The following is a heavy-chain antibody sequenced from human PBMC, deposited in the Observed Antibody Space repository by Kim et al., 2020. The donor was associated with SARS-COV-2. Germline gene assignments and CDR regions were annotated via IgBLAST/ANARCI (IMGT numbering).Heavy chain of an antibody. V-gene: IGHV4-59*09. Sequence: DNPLLKVRVTISVDTSKNQLSLKVSAVTAADTAVYYCARGIRGHERGMDVLGQGTAVTVSS. J-gene: IGHJ6*02. CDR3: ARGIRGHERGMDV. D-gene: IGHD5-12*01.